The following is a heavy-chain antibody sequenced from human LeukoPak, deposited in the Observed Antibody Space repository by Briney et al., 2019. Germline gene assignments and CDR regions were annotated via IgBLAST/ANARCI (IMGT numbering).Heavy chain of an antibody. V-gene: IGHV3-11*01. CDR2: ISSSGSTI. Sequence: GGSLRLSCAASGFTFSSYAMSWIRQAPGKGLEWVSYISSSGSTIYYADSVKGRFTISRDNAKNSLYLQMNSLRAEDTAVYYCARLTTSYWYFDLWGRGTLVTVSS. CDR1: GFTFSSYA. J-gene: IGHJ2*01. D-gene: IGHD1-26*01. CDR3: ARLTTSYWYFDL.